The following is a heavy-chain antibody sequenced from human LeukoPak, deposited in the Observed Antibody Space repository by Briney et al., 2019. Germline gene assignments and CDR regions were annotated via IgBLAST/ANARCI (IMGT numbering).Heavy chain of an antibody. V-gene: IGHV3-74*01. Sequence: GGSLRLSCAASGFPFSTYWMHWVRQAPGKGLVWVSRLDTTGSNTVYADSVKGRFTISRDNAKNTLYLQMNSLRAEDTAVYYCARVTSNRGLDIWGQGTMVTVSS. CDR1: GFPFSTYW. J-gene: IGHJ3*02. CDR2: LDTTGSNT. D-gene: IGHD1-14*01. CDR3: ARVTSNRGLDI.